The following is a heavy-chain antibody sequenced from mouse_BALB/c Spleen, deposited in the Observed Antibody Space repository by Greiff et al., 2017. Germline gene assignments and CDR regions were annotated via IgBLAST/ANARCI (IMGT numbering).Heavy chain of an antibody. CDR3: ARRGGNYPCAY. Sequence: EVKVVESGGGLVKPGGSLKLSCAASGFTFSDYYMYWVRQTPEKRLEWVATISDGGSYTYYPDSVKGRFTISRDNAKNNLYLQMSSLKSEDTAMYYCARRGGNYPCAYWGQGTLVTVSA. CDR1: GFTFSDYY. CDR2: ISDGGSYT. D-gene: IGHD2-1*01. V-gene: IGHV5-4*02. J-gene: IGHJ3*01.